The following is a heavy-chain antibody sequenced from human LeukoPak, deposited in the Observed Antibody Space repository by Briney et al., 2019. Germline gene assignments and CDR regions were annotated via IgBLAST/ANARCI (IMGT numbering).Heavy chain of an antibody. V-gene: IGHV3-66*01. Sequence: PGGSLRLSCAASGFTFSTFAFSWVRQAPGKGLEWVSVIYSGGSTYYADSVKGRFTISRDNSKNTLYLQMNSLRAEDTAVYYCARGDDSSGYYYGGFAFDIWGQGTMVTVSS. D-gene: IGHD3-22*01. CDR3: ARGDDSSGYYYGGFAFDI. CDR1: GFTFSTFA. J-gene: IGHJ3*02. CDR2: IYSGGST.